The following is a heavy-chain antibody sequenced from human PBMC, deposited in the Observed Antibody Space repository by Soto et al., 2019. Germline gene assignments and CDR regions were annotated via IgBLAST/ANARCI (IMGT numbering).Heavy chain of an antibody. Sequence: EVQLVESGGDLVRPGGSLRLSCAASGFPVSSNYMSWVRQAPGKGLEWVSFIHYHTPFHADSVKGRFTISRDNSKNTVSLQMNSLRVEDTAGYRGATGMDNAKIHYWGQGTLVTVSS. V-gene: IGHV3-66*01. CDR3: ATGMDNAKIHY. J-gene: IGHJ4*02. CDR2: IHYHTP. CDR1: GFPVSSNY. D-gene: IGHD1-1*01.